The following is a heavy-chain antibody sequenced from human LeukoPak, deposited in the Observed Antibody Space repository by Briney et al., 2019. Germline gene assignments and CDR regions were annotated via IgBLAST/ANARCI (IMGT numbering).Heavy chain of an antibody. CDR2: INNDGTDT. J-gene: IGHJ3*01. D-gene: IGHD5-12*01. CDR3: ARGGFSHGFDV. CDR1: GFTFRIFW. Sequence: GGSLRLSCAASGFTFRIFWIHWVRQAPGKGLVWVGRINNDGTDTIYADSVKGRFTVSRDNAKNTLYLQMNSLRVEDTAVYFCARGGFSHGFDVWGQGTVVTVSS. V-gene: IGHV3-74*01.